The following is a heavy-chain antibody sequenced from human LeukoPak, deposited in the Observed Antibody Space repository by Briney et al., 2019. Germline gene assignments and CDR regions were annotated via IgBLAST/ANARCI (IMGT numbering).Heavy chain of an antibody. V-gene: IGHV3-66*01. CDR1: GFTVTSNY. Sequence: GGSLRLSCAASGFTVTSNYMNWVRQAPGKGLEWVSVVYSDGRIYYAGSVKGRFTISRDESKNTLYLQMNSLRAEDTAVYYCARDPGDDGGSWYYFDYWGQEPWSPSPQ. CDR2: VYSDGRI. CDR3: ARDPGDDGGSWYYFDY. D-gene: IGHD2-15*01. J-gene: IGHJ4*01.